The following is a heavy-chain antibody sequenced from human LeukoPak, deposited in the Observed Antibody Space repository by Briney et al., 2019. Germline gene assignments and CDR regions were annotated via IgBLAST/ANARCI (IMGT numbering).Heavy chain of an antibody. J-gene: IGHJ4*02. CDR3: ARDVTRGYSYGLFDY. CDR2: ISYDGTNK. D-gene: IGHD5-18*01. Sequence: GGSLRLSCAASGFTFSSYGMHWVRQAPGKGLEWVAVISYDGTNKYYADSVKGRFTISRDNPKNTLYLQMNSLRAEDTAVYYRARDVTRGYSYGLFDYWGQGTLVTVSS. V-gene: IGHV3-30*03. CDR1: GFTFSSYG.